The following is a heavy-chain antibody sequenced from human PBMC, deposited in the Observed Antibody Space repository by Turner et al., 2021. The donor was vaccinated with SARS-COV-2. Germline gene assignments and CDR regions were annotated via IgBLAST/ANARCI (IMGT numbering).Heavy chain of an antibody. D-gene: IGHD1-1*01. V-gene: IGHV3-7*01. CDR3: VRHGSWNFDS. J-gene: IGHJ5*01. CDR1: GFTFSDYW. CDR2: IKTDGSSK. Sequence: EEQLVESGGGLVQSGGSLRLSCAGSGFTFSDYWMGWVRQAPGKGLEWVANIKTDGSSKYYVDSVKDRFTTSRDNAKNSLYLQMYSLRAEDTAVYYCVRHGSWNFDSWGQGTLVTVSS.